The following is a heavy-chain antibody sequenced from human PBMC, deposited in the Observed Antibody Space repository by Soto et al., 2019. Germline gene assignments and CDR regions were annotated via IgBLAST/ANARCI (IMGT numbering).Heavy chain of an antibody. CDR3: TTDSYITSIIVRFDY. J-gene: IGHJ4*01. Sequence: PGGSLRLSCAASGFTFSNAWINWVRQTPRKGLEWVGRVKSKTDGGTTDFAAPVKGGFAISRDDSKNMVYLEMNSLKTEDTAIYYCTTDSYITSIIVRFDYWGHGTLVTVSS. D-gene: IGHD3-22*01. V-gene: IGHV3-15*07. CDR1: GFTFSNAW. CDR2: VKSKTDGGTT.